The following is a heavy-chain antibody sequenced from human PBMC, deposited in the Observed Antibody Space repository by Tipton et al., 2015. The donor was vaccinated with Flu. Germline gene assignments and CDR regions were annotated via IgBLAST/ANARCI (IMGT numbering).Heavy chain of an antibody. CDR2: IYYSGST. Sequence: LRLSCTVSGGSISSGGYYWSWIRQHPGKGLEWIGYIYYSGSTYYNPSLKSRVTMSVDTSKNQFSLKLSSVTAADTAVYYCARGGDGYNPIDYWGQGTLVTVSS. V-gene: IGHV4-31*02. D-gene: IGHD5-24*01. J-gene: IGHJ4*02. CDR1: GGSISSGGYY. CDR3: ARGGDGYNPIDY.